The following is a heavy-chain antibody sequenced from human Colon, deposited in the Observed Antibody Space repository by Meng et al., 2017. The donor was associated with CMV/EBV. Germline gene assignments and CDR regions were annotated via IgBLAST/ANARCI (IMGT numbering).Heavy chain of an antibody. CDR2: ITPDGRGT. J-gene: IGHJ4*02. Sequence: TFSSSWMHWVRQAPGEGLVWVSRITPDGRGTDYADSVRGRFTISRDNVKNTVFLQMNSLRVDDTAIYFCARDFFTAECSSPGDDFDFCGQGTLVTVSS. CDR1: TFSSSW. V-gene: IGHV3-74*01. D-gene: IGHD6-6*01. CDR3: ARDFFTAECSSPGDDFDF.